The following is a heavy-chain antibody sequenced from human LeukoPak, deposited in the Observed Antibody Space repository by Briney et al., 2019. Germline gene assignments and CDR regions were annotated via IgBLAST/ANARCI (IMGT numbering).Heavy chain of an antibody. V-gene: IGHV3-21*01. J-gene: IGHJ4*02. CDR3: AKWGSGSPFDY. CDR1: GFTFSNYN. D-gene: IGHD1-26*01. Sequence: GGSLRLSCAASGFTFSNYNINWVRQAPGKGLEWVSSISSSSSYIYYADSVKGRFIISRDNAKNSLYLQMNSLRAEDTAVYYCAKWGSGSPFDYWGQGTLVTVSS. CDR2: ISSSSSYI.